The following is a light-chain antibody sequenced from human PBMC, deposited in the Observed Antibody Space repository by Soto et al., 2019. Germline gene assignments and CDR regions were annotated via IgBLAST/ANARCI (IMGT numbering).Light chain of an antibody. V-gene: IGLV2-14*03. Sequence: QSALTQPASVSGSPGQSITISCTGTSSDIGAFTSVSWYQQHPGKSPKLIIYDISHRPSGVADRFSGSKSVNTASLTVTGHKPDDEDNSYSIQNPRTTSLVVFGGGTKFTV. J-gene: IGLJ2*01. CDR1: SSDIGAFTS. CDR2: DIS. CDR3: IQNPRTTSLVV.